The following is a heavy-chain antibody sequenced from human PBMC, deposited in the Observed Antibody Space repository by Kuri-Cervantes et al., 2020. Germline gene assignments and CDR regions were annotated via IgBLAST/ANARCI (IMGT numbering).Heavy chain of an antibody. J-gene: IGHJ6*02. Sequence: GESLKISCAASGFTFSSYSMNWVRQAPGKGLEWVSYISSSSSTIYYADSVKGRFTISRDNAKNTLYLQMNSLRAEDTAVYYCARDYYDFWSGYHYYYYGMDVWGQGTTVTVSS. CDR1: GFTFSSYS. CDR2: ISSSSSTI. CDR3: ARDYYDFWSGYHYYYYGMDV. D-gene: IGHD3-3*01. V-gene: IGHV3-48*04.